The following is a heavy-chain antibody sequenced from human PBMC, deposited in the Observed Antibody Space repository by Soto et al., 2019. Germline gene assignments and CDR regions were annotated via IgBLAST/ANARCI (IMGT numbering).Heavy chain of an antibody. J-gene: IGHJ6*02. V-gene: IGHV3-15*07. D-gene: IGHD2-15*01. CDR3: TTGSVEGV. CDR1: GLTISNAW. Sequence: EVQLVESGGGFIYPGGSLRLSCAASGLTISNAWMNWVRQAPGKGLEWVGRIKTNTEGGTTDYAAAVKGRFTVSRDDSNNTLYLQMNSLRPEDTAVYYCTTGSVEGVWGQGTTVTVSS. CDR2: IKTNTEGGTT.